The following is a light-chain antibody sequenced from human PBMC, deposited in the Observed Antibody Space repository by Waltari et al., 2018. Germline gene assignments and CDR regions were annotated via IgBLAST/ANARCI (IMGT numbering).Light chain of an antibody. CDR3: AAWDISLNNLL. CDR2: YDD. Sequence: QSALTQPPSVSGAPRQRVPLSCSGSRSHIGDSAVNWYQQLPGKPPKLVIYYDDLVPSGVSDRFSGSKSGSSASLAISGLQSEDEAVYFCAAWDISLNNLLFGGGTKLTVL. J-gene: IGLJ2*01. CDR1: RSHIGDSA. V-gene: IGLV1-36*01.